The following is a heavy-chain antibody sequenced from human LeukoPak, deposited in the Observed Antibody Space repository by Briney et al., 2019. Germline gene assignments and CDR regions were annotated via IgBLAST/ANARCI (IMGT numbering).Heavy chain of an antibody. V-gene: IGHV3-53*01. CDR3: ARGFAPAYNFGVFDY. CDR2: LYTAGET. CDR1: GFSVSNNY. Sequence: PGGSLGLSCAASGFSVSNNYMIWVRQAPGKGLEWVSLLYTAGETNYADSVKGRFTISRDTSKNTVYLHMNSLRAEDTAVYYCARGFAPAYNFGVFDYWGQGTLVTVSS. J-gene: IGHJ4*02. D-gene: IGHD2-21*01.